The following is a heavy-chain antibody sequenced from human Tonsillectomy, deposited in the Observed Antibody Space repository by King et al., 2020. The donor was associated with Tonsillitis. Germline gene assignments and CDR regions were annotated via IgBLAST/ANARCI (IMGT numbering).Heavy chain of an antibody. Sequence: VQLVESGGGVVQPGRFLRLSCAASGFTFSSYPVHWVRQAPGKGLEWVAVISHDGSNKYYADSVKGRFTISRDNSKNTLFLQMSSLRAEDTAVYYCARESLASEGSSYWYDPFDNWGQGTLVSVSS. CDR3: ARESLASEGSSYWYDPFDN. V-gene: IGHV3-30*04. CDR2: ISHDGSNK. J-gene: IGHJ4*02. CDR1: GFTFSSYP. D-gene: IGHD6-13*01.